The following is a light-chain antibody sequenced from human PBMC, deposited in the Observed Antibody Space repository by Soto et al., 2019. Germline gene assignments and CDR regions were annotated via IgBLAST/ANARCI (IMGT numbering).Light chain of an antibody. Sequence: EIVLTQSPATLSLSPGERATLSCRASQSVGSYLAWYQQKPGQAPRLLINDASNRATGIPARFSGSGSGTDFSLTIRSLEADDFAVYYCQQRSNWPYTFGQGTKLEIK. CDR2: DAS. V-gene: IGKV3-11*01. CDR3: QQRSNWPYT. CDR1: QSVGSY. J-gene: IGKJ2*01.